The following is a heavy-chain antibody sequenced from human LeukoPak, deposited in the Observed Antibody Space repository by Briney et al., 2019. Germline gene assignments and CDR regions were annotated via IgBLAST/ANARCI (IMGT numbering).Heavy chain of an antibody. Sequence: GASVKVSCKVSGYTLTELSMHWVRQAPGKGLEWMGGFDPEDGETIYAQKFQGRVTMTEDTSTDTAYMELSSLRSEDTAVYYCAGVRSSIAARQGVLDYWGQGTLVTVSS. V-gene: IGHV1-24*01. D-gene: IGHD6-6*01. CDR1: GYTLTELS. J-gene: IGHJ4*02. CDR3: AGVRSSIAARQGVLDY. CDR2: FDPEDGET.